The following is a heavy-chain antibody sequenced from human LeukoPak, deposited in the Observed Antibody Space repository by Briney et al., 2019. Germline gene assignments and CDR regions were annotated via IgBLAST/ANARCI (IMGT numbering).Heavy chain of an antibody. CDR3: AREDHSNYNY. D-gene: IGHD4-11*01. CDR1: GFTFSSYW. CDR2: IKQDGSEK. J-gene: IGHJ4*02. V-gene: IGHV3-7*01. Sequence: AGGSLRLSCGASGFTFSSYWMSWVRQAPGKGLEWVANIKQDGSEKYYVDSVKGRFTISRDNAKNSLYLQMNSLRAEDTAVYYCAREDHSNYNYWGQGTLVTVSS.